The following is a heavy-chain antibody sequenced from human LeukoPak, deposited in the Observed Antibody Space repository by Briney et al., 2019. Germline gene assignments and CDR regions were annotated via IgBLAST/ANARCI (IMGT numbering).Heavy chain of an antibody. V-gene: IGHV1-46*01. Sequence: ASVKVSCKASGYTFTSYGISWVRQAPGQGLEWMGIINPSGGSTSYAQKFQGRVTMTRDTSTSTVYMELSSLRSEDTAVYYCARSILTGVNWFDPWGQGTLVTVSS. CDR2: INPSGGST. D-gene: IGHD2/OR15-2a*01. CDR1: GYTFTSYG. J-gene: IGHJ5*02. CDR3: ARSILTGVNWFDP.